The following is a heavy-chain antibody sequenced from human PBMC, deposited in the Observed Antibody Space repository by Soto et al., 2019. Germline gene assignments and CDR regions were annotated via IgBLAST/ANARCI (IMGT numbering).Heavy chain of an antibody. CDR2: IYHSGST. CDR1: GGSISSGGYS. Sequence: QLQLQESGSGLVKPSQTLSLTCAVSGGSISSGGYSWSWIRQPPGKGLEWIGYIYHSGSTYYNPYLQSRVTISVDRSKNQFSLKLSSVTAADTAVSYCARAMTTVTTLDYWGQGTLVTVSS. CDR3: ARAMTTVTTLDY. J-gene: IGHJ4*02. D-gene: IGHD4-17*01. V-gene: IGHV4-30-2*01.